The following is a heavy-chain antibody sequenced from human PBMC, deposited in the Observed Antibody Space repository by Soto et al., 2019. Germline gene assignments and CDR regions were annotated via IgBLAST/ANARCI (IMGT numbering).Heavy chain of an antibody. CDR1: GYTFTNND. Sequence: GASVKVSCKASGYTFTNNDINWVRQAPGQGLEWIGWMNTNTNTTDSAEVFEGRVSLTWDTSTSTAYMELSSLRSEDTAVYYCAATRTVAGDFDYWGQGTLVTVSS. CDR2: MNTNTNTT. D-gene: IGHD6-19*01. V-gene: IGHV1-8*01. CDR3: AATRTVAGDFDY. J-gene: IGHJ4*02.